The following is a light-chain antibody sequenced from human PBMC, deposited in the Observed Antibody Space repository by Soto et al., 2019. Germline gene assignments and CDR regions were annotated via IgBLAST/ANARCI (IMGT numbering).Light chain of an antibody. J-gene: IGKJ1*01. CDR2: GAS. V-gene: IGKV3-20*01. Sequence: EIVLTQSPGTLSLSPGERATLSCRASQSVSSSYLAWYQQKPGQAPRLLIYGASSRATGIPDRFSGSGSGTDFTLTIRRLETEDFAVYYCQQYGSSPWTFGQGTEVDIK. CDR1: QSVSSSY. CDR3: QQYGSSPWT.